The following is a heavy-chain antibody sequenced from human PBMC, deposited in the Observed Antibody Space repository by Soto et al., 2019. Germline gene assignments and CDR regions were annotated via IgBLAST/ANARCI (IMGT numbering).Heavy chain of an antibody. CDR3: ARSPFGRLRRGPTVANYGMDV. Sequence: GESLKISCKGSGYSFTSYWIGWVRQMPGKGLEWMGIIYPGDSDTRYSPSFQGQVTISADKSIITAYLQWSSLKASDTAMYYCARSPFGRLRRGPTVANYGMDVWGQGTTVTVSS. CDR2: IYPGDSDT. CDR1: GYSFTSYW. D-gene: IGHD6-25*01. V-gene: IGHV5-51*01. J-gene: IGHJ6*02.